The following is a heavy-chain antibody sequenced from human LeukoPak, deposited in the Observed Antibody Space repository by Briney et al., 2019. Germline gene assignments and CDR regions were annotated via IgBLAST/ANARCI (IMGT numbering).Heavy chain of an antibody. CDR1: GFTFSSYG. CDR2: IWYDGSNK. Sequence: PGGSLRLSCAASGFTFSSYGMHWVRQAPGKGLEWVAVIWYDGSNKYYADSVKGRFTISRDNSKNTLYLQMNSLRAEDTAVYYCARDLYYGSGGFDIWGQGTMVTVSS. D-gene: IGHD3-10*01. J-gene: IGHJ3*02. CDR3: ARDLYYGSGGFDI. V-gene: IGHV3-33*01.